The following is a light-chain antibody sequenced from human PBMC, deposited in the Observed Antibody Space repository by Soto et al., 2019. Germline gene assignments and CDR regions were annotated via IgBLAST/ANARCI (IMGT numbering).Light chain of an antibody. Sequence: QSALTQPASVSGSPGQSITISCTGTSSDVGAYNYVSWYQHYPGRAPKLMIYDVRNRPSGVSDRFSGSKSGSTASLTISGLQAEDESDYYCSSYTSSNTVLFGGGTKLTVL. V-gene: IGLV2-14*03. J-gene: IGLJ2*01. CDR1: SSDVGAYNY. CDR2: DVR. CDR3: SSYTSSNTVL.